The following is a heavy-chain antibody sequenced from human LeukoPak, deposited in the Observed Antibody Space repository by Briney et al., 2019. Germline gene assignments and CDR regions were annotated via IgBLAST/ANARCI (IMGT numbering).Heavy chain of an antibody. Sequence: ASVKVSCKASGYTFTSYAMNWVRQAPGQGLEWMGWINTNTGNPTYAQGFTGRFVFSLDTSVSTAYLQISSLKAEDTAVYYCAGVSSGYYFHAFDIWGQGTMVTVSS. J-gene: IGHJ3*02. D-gene: IGHD3-22*01. CDR2: INTNTGNP. CDR1: GYTFTSYA. V-gene: IGHV7-4-1*02. CDR3: AGVSSGYYFHAFDI.